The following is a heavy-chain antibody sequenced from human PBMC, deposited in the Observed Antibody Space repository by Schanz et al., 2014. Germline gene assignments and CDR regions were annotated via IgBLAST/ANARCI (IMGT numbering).Heavy chain of an antibody. CDR2: IWYDENNK. D-gene: IGHD6-13*01. Sequence: QVQLVESGGGVVQFGRSLRLSCVASGFTFSSYGMHWVRQAPGKGLEWVAVIWYDENNKYYADSVKGRFTMSRDNSKNTLYLQMNSLRAEDTSVYFCARVRRRIATPSTPSFRNYYYYAMDVWGQGTTXTVSS. J-gene: IGHJ6*02. CDR3: ARVRRRIATPSTPSFRNYYYYAMDV. CDR1: GFTFSSYG. V-gene: IGHV3-33*01.